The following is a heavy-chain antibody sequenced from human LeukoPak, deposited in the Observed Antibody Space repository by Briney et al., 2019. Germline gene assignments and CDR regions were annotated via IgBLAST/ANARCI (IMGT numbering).Heavy chain of an antibody. CDR3: AAVPYYYGSGSSPPDY. V-gene: IGHV1-58*02. J-gene: IGHJ4*02. CDR2: IVVGSGNT. D-gene: IGHD3-10*01. Sequence: SVKVSCKASGFTFTSSAMQWVRQARGQRLEWIGWIVVGSGNTNYAQKFQERVTITRDMSTSTAYMELSSLRSEDTAVYYCAAVPYYYGSGSSPPDYWGQGTLVTVSS. CDR1: GFTFTSSA.